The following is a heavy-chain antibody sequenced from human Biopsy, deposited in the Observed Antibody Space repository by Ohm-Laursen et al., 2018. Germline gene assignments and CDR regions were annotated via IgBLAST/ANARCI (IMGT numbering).Heavy chain of an antibody. CDR2: IVTFFGTV. Sequence: GSSVKVSCKVSGGPSSNYAFSWVRQAPGQGLEWMGGIVTFFGTVKYAQRFQGRLTISTDRSTDTAYMELSSLTSEDTAVFYCARVPSTTRSRDYWGQGTLVTVSS. V-gene: IGHV1-69*05. CDR3: ARVPSTTRSRDY. D-gene: IGHD2-2*01. CDR1: GGPSSNYA. J-gene: IGHJ4*02.